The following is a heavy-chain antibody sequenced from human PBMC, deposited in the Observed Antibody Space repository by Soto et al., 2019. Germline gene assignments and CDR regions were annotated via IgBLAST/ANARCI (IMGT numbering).Heavy chain of an antibody. CDR1: GFDFSSFV. V-gene: IGHV3-33*01. D-gene: IGHD2-21*02. CDR2: IWHDASHE. J-gene: IGHJ6*02. Sequence: QVQLVESGGGVVQPGTSLTLSCAASGFDFSSFVMHWVLQAPGKGLECVAVIWHDASHEYYGDSVQGRFTISRDNSKHLLYLHMNSLRAEDTAVYYCEREGGDECIAYYYYGRDVWGHGTTVTVSS. CDR3: EREGGDECIAYYYYGRDV.